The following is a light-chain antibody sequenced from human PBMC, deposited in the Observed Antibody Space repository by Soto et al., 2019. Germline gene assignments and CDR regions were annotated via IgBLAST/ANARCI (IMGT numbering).Light chain of an antibody. CDR2: GAS. V-gene: IGKV3-20*01. Sequence: EIVLTQSPGTLSLSPGERATLSCRASQSVSNNYLAWYQQKPGQAPRLLIYGASSRATGIPDRFIGSGSGTVFTLTISRLEAEYFAVYYCQQYGSSRTFGKGTQVEI. CDR1: QSVSNNY. CDR3: QQYGSSRT. J-gene: IGKJ1*01.